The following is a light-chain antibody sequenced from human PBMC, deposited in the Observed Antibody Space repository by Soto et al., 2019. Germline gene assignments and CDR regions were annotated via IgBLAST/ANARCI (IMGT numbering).Light chain of an antibody. CDR3: QQYRMSPNT. J-gene: IGKJ5*01. Sequence: EVVLTQSPGTLSLSPGQRATLSCRASQSLSSSYLAWYQLRPGQAPRLLIYGASTRATGIPDRFSGSGSGTDFSLTIRGLKPEDFAVYYCQQYRMSPNTFGQGTRLEIK. CDR1: QSLSSSY. CDR2: GAS. V-gene: IGKV3-20*01.